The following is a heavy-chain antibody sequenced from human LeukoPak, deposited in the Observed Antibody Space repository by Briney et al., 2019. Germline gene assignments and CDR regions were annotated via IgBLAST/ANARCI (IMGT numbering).Heavy chain of an antibody. Sequence: GSLRLSSAASGFTVSSNYMSWVRQAPGKGLEWVSLMYGGGSTYYADSVKGRFSISRDNSKNTLYLQMNSLRAEDTAVYYCARDIRYCSSTSCYGGAFDIWGQGTMVTVSS. CDR2: MYGGGST. J-gene: IGHJ3*02. CDR3: ARDIRYCSSTSCYGGAFDI. V-gene: IGHV3-66*01. CDR1: GFTVSSNY. D-gene: IGHD2-2*01.